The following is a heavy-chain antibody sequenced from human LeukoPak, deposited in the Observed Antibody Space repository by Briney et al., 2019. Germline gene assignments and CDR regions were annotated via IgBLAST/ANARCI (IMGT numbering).Heavy chain of an antibody. J-gene: IGHJ5*02. V-gene: IGHV1-18*01. CDR2: VSTYNDNT. CDR1: GYTFTKYG. Sequence: ASVKVSCKVSGYTFTKYGIIWVRQAPGQGLEWMGWVSTYNDNTNYAQNLQGGVTMTKDTSTSTAYMELRSLRSDDTAVYYCAREFDYYADIGYSEDLWGQGTLVTVSS. D-gene: IGHD3-10*01. CDR3: AREFDYYADIGYSEDL.